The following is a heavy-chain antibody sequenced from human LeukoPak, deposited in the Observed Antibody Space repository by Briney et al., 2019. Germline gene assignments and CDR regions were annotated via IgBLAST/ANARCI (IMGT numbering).Heavy chain of an antibody. J-gene: IGHJ4*02. CDR1: GYTFTGYY. Sequence: ASVKVSCKASGYTFTGYYMHWVRQAPGQGLEWMGWINPNSGGTNYAQKFQGWVTMTRGTSISTAYMELSRLRSDDTAVYYCARDIYDSSGYYFDYWGQGTLVTVSS. CDR3: ARDIYDSSGYYFDY. V-gene: IGHV1-2*04. CDR2: INPNSGGT. D-gene: IGHD3-22*01.